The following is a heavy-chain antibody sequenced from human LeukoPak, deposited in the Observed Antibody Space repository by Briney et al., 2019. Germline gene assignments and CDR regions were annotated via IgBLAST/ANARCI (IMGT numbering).Heavy chain of an antibody. CDR2: IGGYGTTT. Sequence: PGGSLRLSCEASGFAFSAHGMSWVRQARGKGLEWVSAIGGYGTTTYYGDSVRGRFTISRDNSRNTMYLYMSSLRAEDTAVYFCAKIRLEESATGYWGQGTPVTVSS. CDR3: AKIRLEESATGY. V-gene: IGHV3-23*01. CDR1: GFAFSAHG. J-gene: IGHJ4*02. D-gene: IGHD2-15*01.